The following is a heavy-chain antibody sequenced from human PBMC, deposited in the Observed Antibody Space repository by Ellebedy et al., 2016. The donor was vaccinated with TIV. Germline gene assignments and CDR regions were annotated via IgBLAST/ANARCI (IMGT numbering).Heavy chain of an antibody. CDR1: GFTFSHYY. D-gene: IGHD6-25*01. V-gene: IGHV3-11*04. Sequence: GESLKISCAASGFTFSHYYMNWIRQAPGKGLEWLSYISDSGSSTLYADSVRGRFTISRDNAKNSLYLQMNSLRVEDTAVYYCARDSGYLQNWGQGTLVTVSS. J-gene: IGHJ1*01. CDR3: ARDSGYLQN. CDR2: ISDSGSST.